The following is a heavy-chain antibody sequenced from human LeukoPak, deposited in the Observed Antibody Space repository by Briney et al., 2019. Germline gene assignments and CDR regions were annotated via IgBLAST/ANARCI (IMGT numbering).Heavy chain of an antibody. CDR3: ARVLSHYDSSGYYYAHLRYFDY. V-gene: IGHV4-34*01. Sequence: SETLSLTCAVYGGSFSGYYWSWIRQPPGKGLEWIGEINHSGSTNYNPSLKSRATISVDTSKNQFSLKLSSVTAADTAVYYCARVLSHYDSSGYYYAHLRYFDYWGQGTLVTVSS. D-gene: IGHD3-22*01. CDR1: GGSFSGYY. J-gene: IGHJ4*02. CDR2: INHSGST.